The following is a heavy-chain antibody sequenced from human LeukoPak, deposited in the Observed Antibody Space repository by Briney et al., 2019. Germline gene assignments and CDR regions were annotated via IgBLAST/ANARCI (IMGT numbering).Heavy chain of an antibody. Sequence: PSETLSLTCTVSGYSIRSGFYWGWIRQPPGKGLEWIGSIYYSGSTYYNPSLKSRVTISVDTSKNQFSLKLSSVTAADTAVYYCARLGIGHWGFNFGYWGQGTLVTVSS. V-gene: IGHV4-38-2*02. CDR1: GYSIRSGFY. CDR2: IYYSGST. CDR3: ARLGIGHWGFNFGY. J-gene: IGHJ4*02. D-gene: IGHD7-27*01.